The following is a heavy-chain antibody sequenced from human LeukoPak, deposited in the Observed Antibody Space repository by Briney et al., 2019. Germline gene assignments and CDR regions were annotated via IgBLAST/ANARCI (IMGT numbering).Heavy chain of an antibody. CDR1: GFTFGDYA. CDR2: IRSKAYGGTT. V-gene: IGHV3-49*04. CDR3: TRANEYSGYDPAQGY. D-gene: IGHD5-12*01. J-gene: IGHJ4*02. Sequence: GGSLRLSCTASGFTFGDYAMSWVRQAPGKGLEWVGFIRSKAYGGTTEYAASVKGRFTISRDDSKSIAYLQMNSLKTEDTAVYYCTRANEYSGYDPAQGYWGQGTLVTVSS.